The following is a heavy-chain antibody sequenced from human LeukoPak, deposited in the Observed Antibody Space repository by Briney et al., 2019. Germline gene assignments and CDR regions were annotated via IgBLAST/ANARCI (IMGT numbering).Heavy chain of an antibody. CDR2: IYHSGST. CDR3: ARGGAYYDILTGYPRETYFDY. Sequence: SETLSLTCTVSGYSISSGYYWGWIRQPPGKGLEWIGSIYHSGSTNYNPSLKSRVTISVDTSKNQFSLKLSSVTAADTAVYYCARGGAYYDILTGYPRETYFDYWGQGTLVTVSS. D-gene: IGHD3-9*01. CDR1: GYSISSGYY. V-gene: IGHV4-38-2*02. J-gene: IGHJ4*02.